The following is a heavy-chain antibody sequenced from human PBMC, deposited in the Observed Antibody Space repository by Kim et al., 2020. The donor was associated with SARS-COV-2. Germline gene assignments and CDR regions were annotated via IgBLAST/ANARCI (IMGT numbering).Heavy chain of an antibody. Sequence: GGSLRLSCAASGFTFSDYYMSWIRQAPGKGLEWVSYISSSGSTIYYADSVKGRFTISRDNAKNSLYLQMNSLRAEDTAVYYCARESPNTVAGTYNWFDPWGQGTLVTVSS. J-gene: IGHJ5*02. CDR1: GFTFSDYY. CDR2: ISSSGSTI. CDR3: ARESPNTVAGTYNWFDP. V-gene: IGHV3-11*01. D-gene: IGHD6-19*01.